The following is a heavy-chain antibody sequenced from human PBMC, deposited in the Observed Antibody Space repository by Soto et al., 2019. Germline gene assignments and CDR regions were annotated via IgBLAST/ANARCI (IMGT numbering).Heavy chain of an antibody. CDR3: AREPATAKPEGVDF. J-gene: IGHJ4*02. CDR1: GYTFSDYY. Sequence: ASVKVSCKASGYTFSDYYIHWVRQAPGQGLEWMGWINPNSGGTKYAPKFQGGVTMTKDTSITTAYMELSRLRSGDTAVYYCAREPATAKPEGVDFWGQGTLVTVSS. CDR2: INPNSGGT. D-gene: IGHD1-1*01. V-gene: IGHV1-2*02.